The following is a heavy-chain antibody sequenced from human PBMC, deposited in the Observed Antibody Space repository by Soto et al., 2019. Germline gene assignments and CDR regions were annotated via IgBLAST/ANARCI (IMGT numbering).Heavy chain of an antibody. CDR2: MNSNSGNT. V-gene: IGHV1-8*01. CDR1: RYTFTSYD. D-gene: IGHD3-16*01. Sequence: QVPLVQSGAEVKKSGDSVKVSCKASRYTFTSYDINWVRQATGQGLEWMGWMNSNSGNTGYAQKFQGRITMTRNTSIDTAYMELSSLTSEDTAVYYCARGQEVWWNAGPLGLHDLAVWGQGTTVSVSS. CDR3: ARGQEVWWNAGPLGLHDLAV. J-gene: IGHJ6*02.